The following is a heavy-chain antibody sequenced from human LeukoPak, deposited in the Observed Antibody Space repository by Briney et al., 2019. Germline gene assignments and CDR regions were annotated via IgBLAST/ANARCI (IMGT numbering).Heavy chain of an antibody. Sequence: GGSLRLSCAASGFTFSSYAMSWVRQAPGKGLEWVSAISGSGGSTYYADFVKGRFTISRDNSKNTLYLQMNSLRAEDTAVYYCAQSLYDSSGYWGQGTLVTVSS. D-gene: IGHD3-22*01. CDR2: ISGSGGST. CDR3: AQSLYDSSGY. CDR1: GFTFSSYA. V-gene: IGHV3-23*01. J-gene: IGHJ4*02.